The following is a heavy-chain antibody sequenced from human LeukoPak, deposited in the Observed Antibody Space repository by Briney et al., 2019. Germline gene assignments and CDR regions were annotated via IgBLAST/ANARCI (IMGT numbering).Heavy chain of an antibody. CDR3: ARGSGSSAFDI. V-gene: IGHV3-64*04. CDR1: GFTFSTYA. J-gene: IGHJ3*02. Sequence: QAGGSLRLSCSASGFTFSTYAMYWVRQAPGKGLEYVSAISSNGGSTYYADSVKGRFTISRGNAKNSLYLQMNRLRAEDTAVYYCARGSGSSAFDIWGQGTMVTVSS. CDR2: ISSNGGST. D-gene: IGHD3-10*01.